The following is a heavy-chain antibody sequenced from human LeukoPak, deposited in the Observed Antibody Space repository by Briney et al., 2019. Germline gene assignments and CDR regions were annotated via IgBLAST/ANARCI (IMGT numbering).Heavy chain of an antibody. CDR2: ISSNSSTI. CDR1: GFTFSSYS. J-gene: IGHJ4*02. Sequence: PGGSLRLSCAASGFTFSSYSMNWVRQAPGKGLEWVSYISSNSSTIFYADSVKGRFTLSRDNARNSLYLQMNSLRAEDTAVYYCARDGIMDYWGQGTLVTVSS. V-gene: IGHV3-48*04. CDR3: ARDGIMDY. D-gene: IGHD1-14*01.